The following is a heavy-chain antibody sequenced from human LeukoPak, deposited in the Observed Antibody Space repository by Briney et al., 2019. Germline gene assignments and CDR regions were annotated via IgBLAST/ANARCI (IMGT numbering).Heavy chain of an antibody. CDR3: ARSYGGYDS. Sequence: GESLQISCKASGYTFSSYWIAWVRQMPGKGLEWMGMIFPTDSDTRYSPSFQGQVTISADKSISTAYLHWSSLKASDTAIYYCARSYGGYDSWGRGTLVIVS. J-gene: IGHJ5*01. D-gene: IGHD4-17*01. CDR2: IFPTDSDT. CDR1: GYTFSSYW. V-gene: IGHV5-51*01.